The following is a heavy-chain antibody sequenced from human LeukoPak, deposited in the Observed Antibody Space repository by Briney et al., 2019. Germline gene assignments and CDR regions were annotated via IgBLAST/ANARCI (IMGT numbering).Heavy chain of an antibody. CDR3: ARGGYNWNPVYFDY. Sequence: PGGSLRLSCAASGFTVSSNYMSWVRQAPGKGLEWVSVIYRGGITYYADSVKGRVTISRDNSKNTVYLQMNSLRAEDTAVYYCARGGYNWNPVYFDYWGQGTLVTVSS. V-gene: IGHV3-53*01. CDR2: IYRGGIT. J-gene: IGHJ4*02. D-gene: IGHD1-20*01. CDR1: GFTVSSNY.